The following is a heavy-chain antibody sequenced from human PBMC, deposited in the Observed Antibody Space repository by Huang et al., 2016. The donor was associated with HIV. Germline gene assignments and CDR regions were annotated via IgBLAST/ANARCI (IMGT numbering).Heavy chain of an antibody. J-gene: IGHJ3*02. CDR2: TKASGGST. V-gene: IGHV3-23*01. D-gene: IGHD3-22*01. Sequence: EVQLLESGGGLAQPGGSLRLSCTASGFTFGSYALNWFRQDRGKGREWVAGTKASGGSTYYAKSVKGRFTISRDKSKNTLYLQMNSLRAEDTALYYCAKHLGGRRGFTFIVLFGAFDMWGQGTMVTVSS. CDR1: GFTFGSYA. CDR3: AKHLGGRRGFTFIVLFGAFDM.